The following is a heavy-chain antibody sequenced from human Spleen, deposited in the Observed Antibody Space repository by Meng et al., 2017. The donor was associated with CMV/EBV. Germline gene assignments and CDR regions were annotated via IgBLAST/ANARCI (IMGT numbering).Heavy chain of an antibody. CDR1: GSTFNNYY. D-gene: IGHD3-3*01. Sequence: ASVKVSCKTSGSTFNNYYINWVRQAPGQGLEWMGWINPKTGGANFAQKFQGRVTMTLATSISTVFMELGRLRSDDTAMYFCARADFWSGYGLAVWGQGTTVTVSS. V-gene: IGHV1-2*02. J-gene: IGHJ6*02. CDR2: INPKTGGA. CDR3: ARADFWSGYGLAV.